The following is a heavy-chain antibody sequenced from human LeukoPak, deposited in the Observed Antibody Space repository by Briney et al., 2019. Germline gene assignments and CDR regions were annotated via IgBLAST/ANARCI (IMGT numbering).Heavy chain of an antibody. CDR1: GGSISSSCYY. D-gene: IGHD2-21*02. CDR3: ARDASLTYYFDY. Sequence: SETLSLTCTVSGGSISSSCYYWAWIRQPAGKGLEWIGRIYTSGSTNYNPSLKSRVTISVDTSKNQFSLKLSSVTAADTAVYYCARDASLTYYFDYWGQGTLVTVSS. J-gene: IGHJ4*02. V-gene: IGHV4-61*02. CDR2: IYTSGST.